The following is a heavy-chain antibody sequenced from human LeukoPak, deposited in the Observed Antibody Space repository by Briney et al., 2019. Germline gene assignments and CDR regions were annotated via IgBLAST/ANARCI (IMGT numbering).Heavy chain of an antibody. CDR1: GFTFSSYG. D-gene: IGHD3-3*01. Sequence: SGGSLRLSCAASGFTFSSYGMHWVRQAPGKGLEWVAVISYDGSNKYYADSVKGRFTISRDNSKNTLYLQMNSLRAEDTAVYYCARTPYDFWSGSLDAFDIWGQGTMVTVSS. V-gene: IGHV3-30*03. J-gene: IGHJ3*02. CDR2: ISYDGSNK. CDR3: ARTPYDFWSGSLDAFDI.